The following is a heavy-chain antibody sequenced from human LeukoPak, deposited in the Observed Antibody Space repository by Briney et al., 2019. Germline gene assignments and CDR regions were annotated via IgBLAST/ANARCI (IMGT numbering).Heavy chain of an antibody. CDR3: ACDYGRD. CDR1: GFTFSDYS. D-gene: IGHD4-17*01. J-gene: IGHJ4*02. Sequence: PGGSLRLSCVASGFTFSDYSLNWVRQAPGKGLEWISYIGSAIYYADSVKGRFTISRDNAKNSLYLQMNSLRAEDTAVYYCACDYGRDWGQGTLVTVSS. V-gene: IGHV3-21*05. CDR2: IGSAI.